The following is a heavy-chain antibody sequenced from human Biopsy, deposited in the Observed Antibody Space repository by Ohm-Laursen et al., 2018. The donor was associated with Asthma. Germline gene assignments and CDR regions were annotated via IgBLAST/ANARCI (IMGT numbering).Heavy chain of an antibody. CDR1: PGSINDYY. J-gene: IGHJ4*02. D-gene: IGHD6-13*01. V-gene: IGHV4-59*01. CDR2: VHSTGST. Sequence: GTLSLTCTVSPGSINDYYWNWIRQFPGKGLEWICYVHSTGSTRFNPSLKSRLTISVDTSVDQVSLKLTSVTAADTAVYYCVRATSTWSQSGPHYFDHWGQGTLVTVSP. CDR3: VRATSTWSQSGPHYFDH.